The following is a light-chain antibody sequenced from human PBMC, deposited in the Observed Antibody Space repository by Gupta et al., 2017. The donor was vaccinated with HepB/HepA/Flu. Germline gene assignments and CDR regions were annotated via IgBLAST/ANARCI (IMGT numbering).Light chain of an antibody. Sequence: FMLTQPRPVPESPGKTVTISCTRSSGHIASNHVLWYQHRPGSAPTTVIYEDNQRPSGGPYRFSGCIDISSNAASLTISELETEDGADYHYQCFDSNILWVFGGGTKLTVL. V-gene: IGLV6-57*03. J-gene: IGLJ3*02. CDR1: SGHIASNH. CDR2: EDN. CDR3: QCFDSNILWV.